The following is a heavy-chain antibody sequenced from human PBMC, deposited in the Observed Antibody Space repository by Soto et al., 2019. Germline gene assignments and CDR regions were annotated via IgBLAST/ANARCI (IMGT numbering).Heavy chain of an antibody. V-gene: IGHV1-69*02. CDR1: GGTFSSYT. Sequence: ASVKVSCKASGGTFSSYTISWVRQAPGQGLEWMGRIIPILGIANYAQKFQGRVTITADKSTSTAYMELSSLRSEDTAVYYCASSKLYSSGWYFDYWGQGTLVTVSS. D-gene: IGHD6-19*01. CDR3: ASSKLYSSGWYFDY. CDR2: IIPILGIA. J-gene: IGHJ4*02.